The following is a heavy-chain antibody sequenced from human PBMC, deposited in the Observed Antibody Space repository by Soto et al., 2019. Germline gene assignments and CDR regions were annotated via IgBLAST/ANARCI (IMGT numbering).Heavy chain of an antibody. CDR1: GFTFSSYA. V-gene: IGHV3-64*01. CDR2: ISSNGGST. J-gene: IGHJ4*02. Sequence: GGSLRLSCAASGFTFSSYAMHWVRQAPGKGLEYVSAISSNGGSTYYANSVKGRFTISRDNSKNTLYLQMGSLRAEDMAVYYCARGPYQLPLFDYWGQGTLVTVSS. D-gene: IGHD2-2*01. CDR3: ARGPYQLPLFDY.